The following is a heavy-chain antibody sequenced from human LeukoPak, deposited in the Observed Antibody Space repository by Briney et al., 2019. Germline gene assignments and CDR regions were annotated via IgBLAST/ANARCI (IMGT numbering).Heavy chain of an antibody. Sequence: KPSETLSLTCAVYGGSFSGYYWSWIRQPPGKGLERIGEINHSGSTNYNPSLKSRVTISVDTSKNQFSLKLSSVTAADTAVYYCARGRRYCSSTSCYWYYFDYWGQGTLVTVSS. V-gene: IGHV4-34*01. CDR1: GGSFSGYY. CDR2: INHSGST. CDR3: ARGRRYCSSTSCYWYYFDY. J-gene: IGHJ4*02. D-gene: IGHD2-2*01.